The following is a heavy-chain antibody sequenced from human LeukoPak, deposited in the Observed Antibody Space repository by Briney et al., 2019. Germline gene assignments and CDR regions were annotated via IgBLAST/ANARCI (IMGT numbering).Heavy chain of an antibody. CDR1: GFTFSSYA. CDR2: ISYDGSNK. CDR3: ARDSTGYSYGPYFDY. Sequence: GGSLRLSCAASGFTFSSYAMHWVRQAPGKGLEWVAVISYDGSNKYYADSVKGRFTISRDNSKNTLYLQMNSLRAEDTAVYYCARDSTGYSYGPYFDYWGQGTLVTVSS. V-gene: IGHV3-30-3*01. D-gene: IGHD5-18*01. J-gene: IGHJ4*02.